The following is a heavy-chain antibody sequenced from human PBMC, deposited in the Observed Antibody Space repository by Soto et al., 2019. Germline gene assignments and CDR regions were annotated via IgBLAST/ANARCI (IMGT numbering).Heavy chain of an antibody. D-gene: IGHD3-16*01. V-gene: IGHV5-51*03. CDR1: GYSFTNYW. Sequence: EVQLVQSGAEVKKPGESLKISCKGSGYSFTNYWIAWVRQIPGKGPEWMGIIYPADSDIKYSPSFQGQVTISVDKSISTAYLQWSSLKASDTAMYYCARRGNYFDYWGQGTLVTVSS. J-gene: IGHJ4*02. CDR2: IYPADSDI. CDR3: ARRGNYFDY.